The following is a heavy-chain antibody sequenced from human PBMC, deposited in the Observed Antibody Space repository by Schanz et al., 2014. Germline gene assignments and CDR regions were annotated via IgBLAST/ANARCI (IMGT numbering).Heavy chain of an antibody. CDR3: ARDLSSLIQGDV. Sequence: GGSLRLSCAASGFTFSDYYMSWIRQAPGKGLEWVSYISNSGTTIYYADSVKGRFTISRDNAKNLLYLQMNGLRAEDTAVYFCARDLSSLIQGDVWGKGTTVTVSS. J-gene: IGHJ6*04. CDR1: GFTFSDYY. V-gene: IGHV3-11*04. CDR2: ISNSGTTI. D-gene: IGHD2-2*01.